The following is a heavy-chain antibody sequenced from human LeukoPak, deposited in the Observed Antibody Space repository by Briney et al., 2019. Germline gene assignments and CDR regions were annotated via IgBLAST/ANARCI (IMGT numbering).Heavy chain of an antibody. CDR2: VYYTGST. Sequence: SETLSLTCTVSGGSISTYYWSWIRQPPGKGLEWIGYVYYTGSTNYNPSLKSRVTMLVDTSKIQFSLKLSSVTAADTAVYYCARRVARTGIYAFDIWGQGTMVTVSS. V-gene: IGHV4-59*01. J-gene: IGHJ3*02. CDR3: ARRVARTGIYAFDI. D-gene: IGHD1-1*01. CDR1: GGSISTYY.